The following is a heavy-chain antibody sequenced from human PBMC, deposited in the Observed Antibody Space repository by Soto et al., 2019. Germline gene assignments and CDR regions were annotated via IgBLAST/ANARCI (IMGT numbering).Heavy chain of an antibody. CDR3: ARIVQGSDAFDI. D-gene: IGHD2-8*01. Sequence: PGESLKISCKGSGYSFTSYWISWVRQMPGKGLEWMGRIDPSDSYTNYSPSFQGHVTISADKSISTAYLQWSGLKASDTAMYYCARIVQGSDAFDIWGQGAMVTVSS. J-gene: IGHJ3*02. CDR2: IDPSDSYT. CDR1: GYSFTSYW. V-gene: IGHV5-10-1*01.